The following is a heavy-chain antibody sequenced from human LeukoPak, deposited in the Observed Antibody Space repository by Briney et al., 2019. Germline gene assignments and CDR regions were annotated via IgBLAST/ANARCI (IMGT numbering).Heavy chain of an antibody. D-gene: IGHD7-27*01. CDR2: ITTTDGNT. CDR1: GFTFSSYT. J-gene: IGHJ4*02. V-gene: IGHV3-23*01. CDR3: AKDGGLWVSAHWGDS. Sequence: GGSLRLSCTASGFTFSSYTMSWVRQAPGKGLEWVSTITTTDGNTYYADSVKGRFTVSRDNSKNTLFLQMNSLRAEDTAVYYCAKDGGLWVSAHWGDSWGRGTLVTVSS.